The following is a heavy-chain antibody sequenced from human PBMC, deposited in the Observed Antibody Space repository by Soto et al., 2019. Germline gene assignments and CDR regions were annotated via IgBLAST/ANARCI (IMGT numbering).Heavy chain of an antibody. D-gene: IGHD3-22*01. CDR3: ARDRHDSTGYYSDY. Sequence: QVQLVQSGAEVKKPGASVKVSCKASGYTFTSYGIIWVRQAPGQGREWMGWISAYNGNTNYAQKLQGRVTMTTDTATSTAYLELMSLRSDDTAVYYCARDRHDSTGYYSDYLCQAPLFTVSS. V-gene: IGHV1-18*01. CDR2: ISAYNGNT. J-gene: IGHJ4*02. CDR1: GYTFTSYG.